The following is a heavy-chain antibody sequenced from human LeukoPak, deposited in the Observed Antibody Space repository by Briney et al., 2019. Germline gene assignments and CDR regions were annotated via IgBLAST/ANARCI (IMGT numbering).Heavy chain of an antibody. CDR2: ISYDGSNK. Sequence: PGGSLRLSCAASGFTFSSYGMHWVRQAPGKGLEWVAVISYDGSNKYYADSVKGRFTISRDNSKSTLYLQMNSLRAEDTAVYYCAKPGIAVAGTGAFDIWGQGTMVTVSS. CDR1: GFTFSSYG. V-gene: IGHV3-30*18. D-gene: IGHD6-19*01. J-gene: IGHJ3*02. CDR3: AKPGIAVAGTGAFDI.